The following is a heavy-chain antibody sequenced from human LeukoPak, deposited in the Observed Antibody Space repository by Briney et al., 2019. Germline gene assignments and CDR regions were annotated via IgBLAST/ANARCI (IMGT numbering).Heavy chain of an antibody. CDR2: ISSSSSYI. V-gene: IGHV3-21*01. D-gene: IGHD2-15*01. Sequence: GGSLRLSCAASGFTFSSYSMNWVRQAPGKGLEWVSSISSSSSYIYYADSVKGRFTISRDNAKNSLYLQMNSLRAEDTAVYYCAREVVVAANYAFDIRGQGTMVTVSS. CDR1: GFTFSSYS. J-gene: IGHJ3*02. CDR3: AREVVVAANYAFDI.